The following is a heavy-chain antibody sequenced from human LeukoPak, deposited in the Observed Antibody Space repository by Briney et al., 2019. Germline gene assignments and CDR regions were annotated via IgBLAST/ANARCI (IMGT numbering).Heavy chain of an antibody. J-gene: IGHJ3*02. CDR2: ISGSGGST. D-gene: IGHD1-26*01. V-gene: IGHV3-23*01. CDR1: GFTFSSYA. Sequence: GASLRLSCAASGFTFSSYAMSWVRQAPGKGLEWVSAISGSGGSTYYADSVKGRFTISRDNSKNTLYLQMNSLRAEDTAVYYCATLSGSYGDAFDIWGQGTMVTVSS. CDR3: ATLSGSYGDAFDI.